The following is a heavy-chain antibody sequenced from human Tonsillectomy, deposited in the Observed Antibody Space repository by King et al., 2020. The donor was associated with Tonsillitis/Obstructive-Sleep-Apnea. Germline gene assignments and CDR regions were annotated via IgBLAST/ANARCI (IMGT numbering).Heavy chain of an antibody. D-gene: IGHD6-6*01. V-gene: IGHV5-51*01. CDR2: IYPGDSDA. CDR1: GYSFSNSW. Sequence: QLVQSGAEVKKPGESLKISCRGSGYSFSNSWVAWVRQMPGKGLEWMGIIYPGDSDARYSPSFQGQVTISADKSISTAYLQWSSLKASDTAMYYCARRISSSSNFYYYMDVWGKGTTVIVS. J-gene: IGHJ6*03. CDR3: ARRISSSSNFYYYMDV.